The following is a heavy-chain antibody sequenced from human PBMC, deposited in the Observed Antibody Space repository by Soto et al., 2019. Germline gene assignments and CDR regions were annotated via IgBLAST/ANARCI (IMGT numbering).Heavy chain of an antibody. CDR3: ARDKWIQLWPRGGYFDY. V-gene: IGHV4-31*03. Sequence: SETLSLTCTVSGGSISSGGYYWSWIRQHPGKGLEWIGYIYYSGSTYYNPSLKSRVTISVDTSKNQFSLKLSSVTAADTAVYYCARDKWIQLWPRGGYFDYWGQGTLVTVSS. D-gene: IGHD5-18*01. J-gene: IGHJ4*02. CDR1: GGSISSGGYY. CDR2: IYYSGST.